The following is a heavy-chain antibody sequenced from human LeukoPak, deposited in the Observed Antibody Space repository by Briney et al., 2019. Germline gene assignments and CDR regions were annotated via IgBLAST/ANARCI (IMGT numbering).Heavy chain of an antibody. CDR1: GFTFSSYA. Sequence: PGGSLRLSCAASGFTFSSYAMSWVRQAPGKGLEWVSAISSSGGSTYYADSVKGRFTISRDNSKNTLYLQMNSLRAEDTAVYYCARGAYYYDSSGPPAFCIYWGQGTLVTVSS. D-gene: IGHD3-22*01. CDR2: ISSSGGST. V-gene: IGHV3-23*01. J-gene: IGHJ4*02. CDR3: ARGAYYYDSSGPPAFCIY.